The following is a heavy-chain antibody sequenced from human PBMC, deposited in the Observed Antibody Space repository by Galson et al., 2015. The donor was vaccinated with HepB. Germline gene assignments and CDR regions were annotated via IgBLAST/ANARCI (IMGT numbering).Heavy chain of an antibody. CDR2: IYYSGNT. V-gene: IGHV4-59*01. D-gene: IGHD6-19*01. Sequence: ETLSLTCSVSGGSITSYYWTWIRQPPGKGLEWIGYIYYSGNTNYNPSLKSRVTISVDTSKNQFSLKLNSVTAADTAVYYCAAQWLVHGGSFEYWGQGTLVTVSS. CDR1: GGSITSYY. J-gene: IGHJ4*02. CDR3: AAQWLVHGGSFEY.